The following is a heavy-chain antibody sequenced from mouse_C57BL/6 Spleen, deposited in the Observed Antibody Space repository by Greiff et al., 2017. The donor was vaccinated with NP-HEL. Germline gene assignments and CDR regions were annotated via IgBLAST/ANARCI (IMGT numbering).Heavy chain of an antibody. CDR2: IDPETGGT. CDR1: GYTFTDYE. CDR3: TRRDYYYGSPQNAMDY. D-gene: IGHD1-1*01. Sequence: QVQLQQSGAELVRPGASVTLSCKASGYTFTDYEMHWVKQTPVHGLEWIGAIDPETGGTAYNQKFKGKAILTADKSSSTAYMELRSLTSEDSAVYYCTRRDYYYGSPQNAMDYWGQGTSVTVSS. V-gene: IGHV1-15*01. J-gene: IGHJ4*01.